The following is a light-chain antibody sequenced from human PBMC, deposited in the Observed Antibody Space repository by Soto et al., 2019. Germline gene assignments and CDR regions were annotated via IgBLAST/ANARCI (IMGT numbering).Light chain of an antibody. J-gene: IGKJ1*01. V-gene: IGKV3-11*01. CDR3: QQRTNWPPWT. CDR1: QSVRNY. CDR2: EAS. Sequence: EIVLTQSPATLSLSPGETATLSCRASQSVRNYLAWYQQKPGQAPRLLISEASNRATGIPARFSGSGSGTDFTLTISSLEPEDSAIYYCQQRTNWPPWTFGQGTKVEI.